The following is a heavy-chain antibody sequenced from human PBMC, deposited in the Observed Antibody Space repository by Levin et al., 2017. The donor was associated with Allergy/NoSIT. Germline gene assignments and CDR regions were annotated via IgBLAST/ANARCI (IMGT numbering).Heavy chain of an antibody. Sequence: ASVKVSCKASGYTFSSYYMHWVRQAPGQGLEWMGIINPSGGSTSYAQKFQGRVTMTKDTSTSTVYMELSSLRSEDTAIYYCARDMVHRSTPSAYWGQGTLVTVSS. CDR3: ARDMVHRSTPSAY. J-gene: IGHJ4*02. CDR1: GYTFSSYY. CDR2: INPSGGST. V-gene: IGHV1-46*01. D-gene: IGHD4/OR15-4a*01.